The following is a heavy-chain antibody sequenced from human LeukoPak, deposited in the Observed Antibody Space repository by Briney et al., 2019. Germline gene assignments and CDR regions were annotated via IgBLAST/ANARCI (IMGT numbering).Heavy chain of an antibody. CDR1: GFTVSNNY. CDR2: IYSSGST. Sequence: PGGSLRLSCAASGFTVSNNYMNWVRQAPGKGPEWVSVIYSSGSTYYADSVKGRFTISRHNSKNTLYLQMNSLRPEDTAVYYCVYVDTVMATGDYWGQGTLVTVSS. V-gene: IGHV3-53*04. D-gene: IGHD5-18*01. CDR3: VYVDTVMATGDY. J-gene: IGHJ4*02.